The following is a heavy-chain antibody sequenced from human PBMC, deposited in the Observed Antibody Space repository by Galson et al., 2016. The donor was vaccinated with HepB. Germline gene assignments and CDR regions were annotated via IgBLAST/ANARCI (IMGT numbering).Heavy chain of an antibody. J-gene: IGHJ4*02. CDR3: ARDGHFHHPDY. V-gene: IGHV3-33*01. CDR1: GFSFSTYG. Sequence: SLRLSCAASGFSFSTYGMHWVRQAPGKGLEWVALIWFDGNNDNYADSVKGRFTISRDNFKSTLYLQMNSLTAENTAVYYCARDGHFHHPDYLGQGTLVTVSS. CDR2: IWFDGNND.